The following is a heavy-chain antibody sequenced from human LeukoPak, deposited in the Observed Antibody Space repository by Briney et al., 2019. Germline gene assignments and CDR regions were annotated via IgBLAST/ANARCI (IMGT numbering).Heavy chain of an antibody. D-gene: IGHD3-22*01. V-gene: IGHV1-8*01. CDR3: ARGRYYYDSSGTDAFDI. CDR1: GYTFTSYD. CDR2: MNPNSGNT. J-gene: IGHJ3*02. Sequence: ASVKVSCKASGYTFTSYDINWVRQATGQGLEWMGWMNPNSGNTGYAQKFQGRVTMTRNTSISTAYMELGSLRSEDTAVYYCARGRYYYDSSGTDAFDIWGQGTMVTVSS.